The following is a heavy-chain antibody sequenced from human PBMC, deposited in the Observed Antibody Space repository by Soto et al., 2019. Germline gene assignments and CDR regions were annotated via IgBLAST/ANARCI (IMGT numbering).Heavy chain of an antibody. CDR1: GFTVSSNH. CDR3: ARVPYGGSYWREFDY. V-gene: IGHV3-21*01. J-gene: IGHJ4*02. D-gene: IGHD1-26*01. CDR2: IFISSSYI. Sequence: GGSLRLSCAASGFTVSSNHMNWVRQAPGKGLEWVSSIFISSSYIYYADSVKGRFTISRDNAKNSLYLQMNSLRADDTAVYYCARVPYGGSYWREFDYWGQGTLVTVSS.